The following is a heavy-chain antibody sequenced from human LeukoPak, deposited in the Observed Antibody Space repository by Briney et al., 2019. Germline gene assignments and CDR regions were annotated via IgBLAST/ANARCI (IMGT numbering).Heavy chain of an antibody. CDR3: RLWFGELRGKDAFDI. D-gene: IGHD3-10*01. J-gene: IGHJ3*02. CDR2: ISSSGSTI. CDR1: GFTFSSYD. V-gene: IGHV3-21*04. Sequence: GGSLRLSCAASGFTFSSYDMSWVRQAPGKGLEWVSAISSSGSTIYYADSVKGRFTISRDNAKNSLYLQMNSLRAEDTALYYCRLWFGELRGKDAFDIWGQGTMVTVSS.